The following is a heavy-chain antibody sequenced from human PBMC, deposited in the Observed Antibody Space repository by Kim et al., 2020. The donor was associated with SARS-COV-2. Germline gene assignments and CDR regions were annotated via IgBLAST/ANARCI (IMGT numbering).Heavy chain of an antibody. CDR1: GFTVSSNY. D-gene: IGHD3-22*01. CDR3: ARDNYDRSSDY. Sequence: GGSLRLSCAASGFTVSSNYMSWVRQAPGKGLEWVSVIYSGGITYYADSVKGRFTISSDNSNNTLYLQMNSLTAEDTAVYYCARDNYDRSSDYWCQVILVT. V-gene: IGHV3-53*01. J-gene: IGHJ4*02. CDR2: IYSGGIT.